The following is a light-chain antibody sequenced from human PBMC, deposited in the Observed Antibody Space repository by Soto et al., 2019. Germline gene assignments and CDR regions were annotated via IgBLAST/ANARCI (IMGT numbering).Light chain of an antibody. CDR3: SSYTSSSTTWV. CDR1: SSDVGGYNY. J-gene: IGLJ3*02. V-gene: IGLV2-14*01. CDR2: DVS. Sequence: QSALTQPASVSGSPGQSITISCTGTSSDVGGYNYVSWYQQHPGKAPKLMIYDVSNRPSGVYNRFSGSKSGNTASLTISGLQAADEADYYCSSYTSSSTTWVFGGWTKLTVL.